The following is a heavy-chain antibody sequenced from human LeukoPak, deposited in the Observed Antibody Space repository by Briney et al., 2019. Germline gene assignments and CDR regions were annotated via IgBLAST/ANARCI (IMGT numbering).Heavy chain of an antibody. CDR3: SSGPNYDFWSGYYPLNY. D-gene: IGHD3-3*01. CDR2: IYYSGNT. V-gene: IGHV4-39*01. J-gene: IGHJ4*02. Sequence: SETLSLTCTVSGGSISSSSYFWVWIRQSPGKGLEWIGTIYYSGNTYYNPSLKSRVTISVDTSKNAFSLKLRSVTAADTAVYYYSSGPNYDFWSGYYPLNYWGQGTLVTVSS. CDR1: GGSISSSSYF.